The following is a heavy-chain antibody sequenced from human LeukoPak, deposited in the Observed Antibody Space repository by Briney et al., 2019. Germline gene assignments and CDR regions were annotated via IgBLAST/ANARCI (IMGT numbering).Heavy chain of an antibody. D-gene: IGHD6-19*01. V-gene: IGHV3-21*01. Sequence: GGSLRLSCAASGFTFSSYSMNWVRQAPGKGLEWVSSISSSSSYIYYADSVKGRFTISRDNAKNSLYLQMNSLKAEDTAVYYCARGIAVAYFDYWGQGTLVTVSS. CDR1: GFTFSSYS. J-gene: IGHJ4*02. CDR2: ISSSSSYI. CDR3: ARGIAVAYFDY.